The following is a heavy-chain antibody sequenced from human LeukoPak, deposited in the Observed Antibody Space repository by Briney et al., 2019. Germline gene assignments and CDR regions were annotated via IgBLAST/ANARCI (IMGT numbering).Heavy chain of an antibody. CDR1: GGSFSGYY. CDR3: AKGAGPPWFDP. CDR2: INPSGNT. V-gene: IGHV4-34*01. D-gene: IGHD6-19*01. Sequence: SETLSLTCAAYGGSFSGYYWTWSRQPPGKGLEWIGEINPSGNTNYSPSLKSRVSISIDTSKNQLSMKLSSVTAADTAVYYCAKGAGPPWFDPWGQGTLVTVSS. J-gene: IGHJ5*02.